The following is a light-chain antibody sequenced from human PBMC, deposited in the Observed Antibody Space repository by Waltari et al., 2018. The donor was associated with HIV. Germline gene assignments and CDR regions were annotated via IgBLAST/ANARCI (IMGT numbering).Light chain of an antibody. Sequence: IQMTQSPSSLSASVGDRVIFTCRASQTISSYLNWYQQKPGKAPMLLIYGASTLHSGVPSRFSGSGSGTDFTLTISSLQPEDFATYYCQQSYSTPRTFGQGTKLEIK. CDR3: QQSYSTPRT. CDR1: QTISSY. CDR2: GAS. J-gene: IGKJ2*01. V-gene: IGKV1-39*01.